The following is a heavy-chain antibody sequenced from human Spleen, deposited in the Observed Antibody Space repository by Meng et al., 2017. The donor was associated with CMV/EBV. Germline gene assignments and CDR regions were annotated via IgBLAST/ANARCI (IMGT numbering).Heavy chain of an antibody. CDR2: ISGSGDKT. CDR1: GFTFSYYA. Sequence: GESLKISCAASGFTFSYYAMSWVRQAPGRGLELVSVISGSGDKTYYADSVKGRFTVSRDTSENTLHLQMNSLRAEDTAVYYCAKEKVLEGYFDHWGQGALVTVSS. CDR3: AKEKVLEGYFDH. V-gene: IGHV3-23*01. J-gene: IGHJ4*02. D-gene: IGHD1-1*01.